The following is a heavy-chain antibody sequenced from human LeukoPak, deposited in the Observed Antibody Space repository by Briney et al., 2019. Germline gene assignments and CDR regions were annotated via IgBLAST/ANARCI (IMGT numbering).Heavy chain of an antibody. Sequence: PGGSLRLSCAASGFTFSRYWMHWVRQAPGKGLVWVSRINTDGSTTIYADSVKGRFTISRDNAKNTLYLQMDSLRAEDTAVYYCAREAPSSRYDFWSGKGSEFDPWGQGTLVTVSS. CDR2: INTDGSTT. CDR1: GFTFSRYW. CDR3: AREAPSSRYDFWSGKGSEFDP. D-gene: IGHD3-3*01. J-gene: IGHJ5*02. V-gene: IGHV3-74*01.